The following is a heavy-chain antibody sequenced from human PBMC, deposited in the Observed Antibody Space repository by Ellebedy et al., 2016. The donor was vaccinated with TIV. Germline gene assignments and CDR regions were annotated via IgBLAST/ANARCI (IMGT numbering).Heavy chain of an antibody. D-gene: IGHD6-19*01. V-gene: IGHV3-23*01. Sequence: PGGSLRLSCAASGFTFDDYAMSWVRQAPGKGLEWVSTITGSGSRTDYADSVKGRFTFSSDNSKNTLYLHMNSLRAEDTAVYHCAKGTQWLGRSCFDYWGQGTLVTVSS. CDR1: GFTFDDYA. CDR3: AKGTQWLGRSCFDY. CDR2: ITGSGSRT. J-gene: IGHJ4*02.